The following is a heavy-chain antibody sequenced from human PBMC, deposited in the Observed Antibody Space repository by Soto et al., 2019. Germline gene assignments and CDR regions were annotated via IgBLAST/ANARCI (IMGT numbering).Heavy chain of an antibody. Sequence: SETLCLSCTVAYGSSISGGYYWSWIRQHPGKGLEWIGYIYYSGSTYYNPSLKSRVTISVDTSKNQFSLKLSSVTAADTAVYYCAREIAVAGNFDYWGQGTLVTVSS. CDR1: YGSSISGGYY. CDR3: AREIAVAGNFDY. J-gene: IGHJ4*02. D-gene: IGHD6-19*01. V-gene: IGHV4-31*03. CDR2: IYYSGST.